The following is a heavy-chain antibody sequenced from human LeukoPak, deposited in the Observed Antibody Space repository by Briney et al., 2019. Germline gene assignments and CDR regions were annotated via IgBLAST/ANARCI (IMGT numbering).Heavy chain of an antibody. CDR2: ISSSGSTI. CDR1: GFTFSTYP. V-gene: IGHV3-48*01. J-gene: IGHJ4*02. CDR3: ATYRGSWSFDY. Sequence: GGSLRLSCAASGFTFSTYPMNWVRQAPGKGLEWVSYISSSGSTIYYADSVKGRFIISRDNAKNSLYLQMNSLRAEDTAVYYCATYRGSWSFDYWGQGTLVTVSS. D-gene: IGHD6-13*01.